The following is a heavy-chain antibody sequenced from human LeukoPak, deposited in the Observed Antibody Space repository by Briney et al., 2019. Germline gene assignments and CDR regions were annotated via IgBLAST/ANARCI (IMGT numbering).Heavy chain of an antibody. Sequence: SGGSLRLSCAASGFTLSSYEIKWVRQAPGKGLEWISYISSSGGTMYYADSVKGRFTISRDNAKNSLFLQMNSLRAEDTAVYYCVRVGPGIEGAFDIWGQGTMVTVSS. J-gene: IGHJ3*02. D-gene: IGHD6-13*01. CDR2: ISSSGGTM. CDR1: GFTLSSYE. CDR3: VRVGPGIEGAFDI. V-gene: IGHV3-48*03.